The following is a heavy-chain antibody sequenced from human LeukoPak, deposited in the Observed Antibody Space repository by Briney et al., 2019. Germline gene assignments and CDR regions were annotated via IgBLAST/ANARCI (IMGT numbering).Heavy chain of an antibody. CDR1: GYTFSSYA. Sequence: GGSLRLSCAASGYTFSSYAMSWVRQAPGKGLEWVSSISSNSAYLYYVDSLRGRFTVSRDNAKSSLSLQMNSLRVEDTAVYYCARAHCSGRGCYQRYDGFDIWGQGTVVTVSS. D-gene: IGHD2-15*01. V-gene: IGHV3-21*01. J-gene: IGHJ3*02. CDR2: ISSNSAYL. CDR3: ARAHCSGRGCYQRYDGFDI.